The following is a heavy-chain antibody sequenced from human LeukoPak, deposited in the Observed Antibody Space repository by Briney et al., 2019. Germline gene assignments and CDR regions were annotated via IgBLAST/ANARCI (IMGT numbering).Heavy chain of an antibody. Sequence: GGSLRLSCATSGFPFTVYWTSWVRQAPGKGLEWVANISPDGRTTYYMDSVKGRFTISRDKAKNSMFLQMDSLRVEDTAVYYCTRELTTSPLFDYWGQGTLVTVSS. D-gene: IGHD1-14*01. J-gene: IGHJ4*02. CDR2: ISPDGRTT. V-gene: IGHV3-7*01. CDR3: TRELTTSPLFDY. CDR1: GFPFTVYW.